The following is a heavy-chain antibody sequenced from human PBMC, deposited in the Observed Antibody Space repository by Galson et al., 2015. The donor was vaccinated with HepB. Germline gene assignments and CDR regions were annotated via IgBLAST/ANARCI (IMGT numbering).Heavy chain of an antibody. D-gene: IGHD6-13*01. J-gene: IGHJ3*02. Sequence: SVKVSCKASGGTFSSYAISWVRQAPGQGLEWMGGIIPIFGIANYAQKFQGRVTITADESTSTAYMELSSLRSEDTAVYYCAARPVAAARRDDAFDIWGQGTMVTVSS. V-gene: IGHV1-69*13. CDR2: IIPIFGIA. CDR1: GGTFSSYA. CDR3: AARPVAAARRDDAFDI.